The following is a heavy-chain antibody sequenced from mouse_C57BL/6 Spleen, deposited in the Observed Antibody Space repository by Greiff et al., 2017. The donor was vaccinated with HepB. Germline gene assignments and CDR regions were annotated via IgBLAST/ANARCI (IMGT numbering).Heavy chain of an antibody. CDR1: GFTFSDYG. V-gene: IGHV5-15*01. CDR2: ISNLAYSI. J-gene: IGHJ1*03. CDR3: ARHTGGYFDV. Sequence: EVKVVESGGGLVQPGGSLKLSCAASGFTFSDYGMAWVRQAPRKGPEWVAFISNLAYSIYYADTVTGRFTISRENAKNTLYLEMSSLRSEDTAMYYCARHTGGYFDVWGTGTTVTVSS.